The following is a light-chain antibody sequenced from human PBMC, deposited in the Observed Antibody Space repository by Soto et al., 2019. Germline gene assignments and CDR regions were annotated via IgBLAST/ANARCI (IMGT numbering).Light chain of an antibody. CDR1: SSDVGSYNL. Sequence: QSALTQPASVSGSPGQSITISCTGTSSDVGSYNLDSWYQQHPGKAPKLMIYEGSKRPSGVSNRFSGSKSGNTASLTISGLQAEDEAYYYCCSYAGSSTFVFGTGTKVTVL. CDR3: CSYAGSSTFV. J-gene: IGLJ1*01. V-gene: IGLV2-23*01. CDR2: EGS.